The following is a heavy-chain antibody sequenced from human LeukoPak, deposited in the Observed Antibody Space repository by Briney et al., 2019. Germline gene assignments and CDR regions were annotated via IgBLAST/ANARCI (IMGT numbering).Heavy chain of an antibody. CDR2: IWYDGSNK. CDR3: AKDLELYSSSSGADY. Sequence: GGSLRLSCAASGFTFSSYGMHWVRQAPGKGVEWVAVIWYDGSNKYYADSVKGRFTISRDNSKNTLYLQMNSLRAEDTAVYYCAKDLELYSSSSGADYWGQGTLVTVSS. CDR1: GFTFSSYG. D-gene: IGHD6-6*01. J-gene: IGHJ4*02. V-gene: IGHV3-33*06.